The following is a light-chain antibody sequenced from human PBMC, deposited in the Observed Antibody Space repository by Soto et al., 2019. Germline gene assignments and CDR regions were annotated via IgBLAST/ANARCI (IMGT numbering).Light chain of an antibody. CDR1: QTVSSNY. Sequence: EIILTQSPDTLSLSPGERATLSCRASQTVSSNYLAWCQQRPGQAPRLLIYGASTRAAGIPDRFSGSGSGTDFTITITRIENEDSAVYFCQQYTGPPTPFGQGTRLEI. CDR3: QQYTGPPTP. CDR2: GAS. J-gene: IGKJ5*01. V-gene: IGKV3-20*01.